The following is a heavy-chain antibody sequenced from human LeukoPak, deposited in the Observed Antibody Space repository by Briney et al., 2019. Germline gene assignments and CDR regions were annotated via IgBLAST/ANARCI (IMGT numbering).Heavy chain of an antibody. CDR2: INQDGSEE. CDR1: GFTFSNYW. D-gene: IGHD5-12*01. CDR3: VRDGGVSGYDLLDY. J-gene: IGHJ4*02. V-gene: IGHV3-7*01. Sequence: AGGSLRLSCAASGFTFSNYWTTWVRQAPGKGLEWVANINQDGSEEYYMDSVKARFTISRDNAKDSLSLQMNSLRAEDTAVYYCVRDGGVSGYDLLDYWGQGTLVTVSS.